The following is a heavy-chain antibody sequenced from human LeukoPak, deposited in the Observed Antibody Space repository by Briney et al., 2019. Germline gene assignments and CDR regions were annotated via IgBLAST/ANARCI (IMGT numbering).Heavy chain of an antibody. Sequence: HPGGSLRLSCAASGFTFSNAWMSWVRQAPGKGLEWVSAISGSGGSTYYADSVKGRFTISRDNSKNTLYLQMNSLRAEDTAVYYCAKPPRGYRDTGWFDPWGQGTLVTVSS. D-gene: IGHD5-18*01. CDR3: AKPPRGYRDTGWFDP. CDR2: ISGSGGST. CDR1: GFTFSNAW. J-gene: IGHJ5*02. V-gene: IGHV3-23*01.